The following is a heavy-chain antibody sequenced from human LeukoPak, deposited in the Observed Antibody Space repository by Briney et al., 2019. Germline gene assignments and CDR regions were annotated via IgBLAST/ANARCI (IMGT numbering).Heavy chain of an antibody. Sequence: GGSLRLSCAASGFTFSSYAMSWVRQAPGKGLEWVSAISGSGGSTYYADSVKGRFTISRDNSKRTLYLQMNSLRAEDTAVYYCARDYDSSGYYSFRYYYYGMDVWGQGTTVTVSS. V-gene: IGHV3-23*01. CDR1: GFTFSSYA. CDR2: ISGSGGST. D-gene: IGHD3-22*01. J-gene: IGHJ6*02. CDR3: ARDYDSSGYYSFRYYYYGMDV.